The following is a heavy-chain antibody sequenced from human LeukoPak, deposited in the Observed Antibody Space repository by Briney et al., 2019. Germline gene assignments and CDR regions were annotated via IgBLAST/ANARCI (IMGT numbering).Heavy chain of an antibody. CDR1: GGSVSGYY. J-gene: IGHJ5*02. V-gene: IGHV4-34*01. D-gene: IGHD3-9*01. Sequence: PSETLSLTCAVYGGSVSGYYWSWIRQPPGKGLEWIGEINHSGSTNYNPSLKSRVTISVDTSKSQFSLKLSSVTAADTAVYYCARVSRGLRYFDWSHIDWFDPWGQGTLVTVSS. CDR2: INHSGST. CDR3: ARVSRGLRYFDWSHIDWFDP.